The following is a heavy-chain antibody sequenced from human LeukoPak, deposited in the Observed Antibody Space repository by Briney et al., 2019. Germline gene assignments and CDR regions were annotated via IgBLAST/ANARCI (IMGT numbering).Heavy chain of an antibody. CDR3: AYQEYYYGSGSYYNPLPFDY. D-gene: IGHD3-10*01. Sequence: GGSLRLSCAASGFTFSAYSMNWVRQAPGKGLEWISYISSATTTIHYADSVKGRFTISRDNAKNTLYLQMNSLRGEDTAVYYCAYQEYYYGSGSYYNPLPFDYWGQGTQVTVSS. V-gene: IGHV3-48*01. J-gene: IGHJ4*02. CDR2: ISSATTTI. CDR1: GFTFSAYS.